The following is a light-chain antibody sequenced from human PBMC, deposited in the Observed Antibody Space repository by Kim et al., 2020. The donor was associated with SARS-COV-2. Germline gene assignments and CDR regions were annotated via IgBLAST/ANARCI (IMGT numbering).Light chain of an antibody. CDR1: ELGDKY. Sequence: SYELTQPPSVSVSPGQTASITCSGDELGDKYVCWYQQKPGQSPVLVIYQDTKRPSGIPERFSGSNSGNTATLTISGTQPVDDADYYCQAWDSSIGFFGAG. V-gene: IGLV3-1*01. CDR3: QAWDSSIGF. J-gene: IGLJ1*01. CDR2: QDT.